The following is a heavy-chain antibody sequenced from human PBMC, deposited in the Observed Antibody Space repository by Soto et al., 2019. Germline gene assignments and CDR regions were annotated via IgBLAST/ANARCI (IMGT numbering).Heavy chain of an antibody. V-gene: IGHV4-34*12. CDR1: GASLGGFH. Sequence: SETLSLTCAIYGASLGGFHWTWLRQAPGKGLEWIGELIQGGSTNYNPSLKGRVSFSLDTSKNQFSLHLMSVTAADTAVYYCARSPLGYDYVRQTWREVGDSFDIWGRGTLVTVSS. CDR2: LIQGGST. CDR3: ARSPLGYDYVRQTWREVGDSFDI. J-gene: IGHJ3*02. D-gene: IGHD3-16*01.